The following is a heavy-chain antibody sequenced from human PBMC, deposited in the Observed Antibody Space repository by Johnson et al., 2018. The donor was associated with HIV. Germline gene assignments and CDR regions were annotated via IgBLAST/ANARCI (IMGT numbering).Heavy chain of an antibody. Sequence: VQLVESGGGVVQPGGSLRLSCAAPGLTFSDYYMDWVRQAPGKGLEWVGRIRNKPSSYSTEYAASVKGRFNVSRDDSKNSVYLQMSSLKTEDTAVYYCARDEPIVVVVAAIGDAFDIWGQGTMVTVSS. J-gene: IGHJ3*02. CDR1: GLTFSDYY. CDR2: IRNKPSSYST. CDR3: ARDEPIVVVVAAIGDAFDI. V-gene: IGHV3-72*01. D-gene: IGHD2-15*01.